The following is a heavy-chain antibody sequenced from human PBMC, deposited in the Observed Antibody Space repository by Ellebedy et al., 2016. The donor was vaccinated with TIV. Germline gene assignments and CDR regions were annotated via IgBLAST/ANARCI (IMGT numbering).Heavy chain of an antibody. Sequence: SQTLSLTCAVYGGSFSDYYWSWIRQPPGKGLEWIGEINHSGSTNYNSSLKSRVTVSVDTSKNQFSLKLSSVTAADTAVYYCARGRPRRHNYYYYYGMDVWGQGTTVTVSS. V-gene: IGHV4-34*01. CDR1: GGSFSDYY. CDR2: INHSGST. J-gene: IGHJ6*02. CDR3: ARGRPRRHNYYYYYGMDV.